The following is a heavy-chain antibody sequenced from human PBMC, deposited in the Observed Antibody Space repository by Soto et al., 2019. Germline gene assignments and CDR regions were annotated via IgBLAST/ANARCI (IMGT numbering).Heavy chain of an antibody. D-gene: IGHD3-10*01. Sequence: QVQLQESGPGLVKPSETLSLTCTVSGGSISSYYWSWIRQPPGKGLEWIGYIYYSGSTNYNPSLKSRVTISVDTPKNQFSLKLSSVTAADTAVYYCARHRVRGLAVSRFDPWGQGTLVTVSS. CDR3: ARHRVRGLAVSRFDP. J-gene: IGHJ5*02. V-gene: IGHV4-59*08. CDR2: IYYSGST. CDR1: GGSISSYY.